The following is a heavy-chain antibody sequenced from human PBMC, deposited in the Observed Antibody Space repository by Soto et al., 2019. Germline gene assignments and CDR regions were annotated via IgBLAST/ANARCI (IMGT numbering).Heavy chain of an antibody. CDR3: ARDLYSSSAGDY. J-gene: IGHJ4*02. CDR2: IIPIFGTA. Sequence: SVKVSCKASGGTFSSYAISWVRQAPGQGLEWMGGIIPIFGTANYAQKFQGRVTITADESTSTAYMELSSLRSEDTAVYYCARDLYSSSAGDYWGQGTLVTVSS. D-gene: IGHD6-6*01. V-gene: IGHV1-69*13. CDR1: GGTFSSYA.